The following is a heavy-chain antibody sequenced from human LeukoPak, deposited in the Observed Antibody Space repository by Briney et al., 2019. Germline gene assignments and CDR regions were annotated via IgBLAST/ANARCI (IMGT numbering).Heavy chain of an antibody. V-gene: IGHV3-48*04. D-gene: IGHD6-13*01. J-gene: IGHJ5*02. Sequence: PGGSLRLSCAASGFTFSSYWMSWVRQAPGKGLEWVSYISSSSSTIDYAASVKGRFTISRDNAKNSLYLQMNSLRAEDTAVYYCARDQRAVAVRWFDPWGQGTLVTVSS. CDR1: GFTFSSYW. CDR2: ISSSSSTI. CDR3: ARDQRAVAVRWFDP.